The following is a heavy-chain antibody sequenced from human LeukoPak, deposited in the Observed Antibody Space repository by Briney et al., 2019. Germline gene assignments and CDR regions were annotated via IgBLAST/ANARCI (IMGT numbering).Heavy chain of an antibody. CDR1: SGSYSGNY. Sequence: SETLSLTCVVSSGSYSGNYWNWIRQSPGKGLEGVGEINHSGSTNYNPSLKSRVTISLDTSKKQSSLKLNSVTAADTAVYYCAGSRAGGAVHWGQGTLVTVSS. CDR3: AGSRAGGAVH. CDR2: INHSGST. J-gene: IGHJ4*02. D-gene: IGHD1-26*01. V-gene: IGHV4-34*01.